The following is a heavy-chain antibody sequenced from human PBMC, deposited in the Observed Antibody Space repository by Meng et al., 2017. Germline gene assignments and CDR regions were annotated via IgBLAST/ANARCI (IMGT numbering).Heavy chain of an antibody. D-gene: IGHD6-6*01. Sequence: QVWRPQCGHGLLRPSGTLSFPCSVYGVSFSGYYWSWIRQPPGKGLEWIGEINHSGSTNYTPSLKSRVTISVDTSKNQFSLKLSSVTAADTAVYYCARRGIAARPFYYWGQGTLVTVSS. CDR1: GVSFSGYY. V-gene: IGHV4-34*01. CDR2: INHSGST. J-gene: IGHJ4*02. CDR3: ARRGIAARPFYY.